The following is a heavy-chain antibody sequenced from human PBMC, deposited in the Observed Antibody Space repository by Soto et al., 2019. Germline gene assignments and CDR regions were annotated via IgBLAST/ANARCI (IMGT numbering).Heavy chain of an antibody. CDR3: ARDLGYYDFWSGYYFDY. D-gene: IGHD3-3*01. CDR1: GFTFSSYS. Sequence: GGSLRLSCAASGFTFSSYSMNWVRQAPGKGLEWVSSISSSSSYIYYADSVKGRFTISRDNAKNSLYLQMNSLRAEDTAVYYCARDLGYYDFWSGYYFDYWGQGTLVTVSS. V-gene: IGHV3-21*01. CDR2: ISSSSSYI. J-gene: IGHJ4*02.